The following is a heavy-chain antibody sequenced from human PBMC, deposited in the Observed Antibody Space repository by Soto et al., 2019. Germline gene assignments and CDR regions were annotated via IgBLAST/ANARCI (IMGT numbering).Heavy chain of an antibody. CDR2: INAGNGNT. J-gene: IGHJ4*02. CDR1: GYTFTSYA. V-gene: IGHV1-3*01. Sequence: ASVKVSCKASGYTFTSYAMHWVRQAPGQRLEWMGWINAGNGNTKYSQKFQGRVTITRDTSASTAYMELSSLRSEDTAVYYCARGGRYNWNDVTGVFDYWGQGTLVTVSS. CDR3: ARGGRYNWNDVTGVFDY. D-gene: IGHD1-1*01.